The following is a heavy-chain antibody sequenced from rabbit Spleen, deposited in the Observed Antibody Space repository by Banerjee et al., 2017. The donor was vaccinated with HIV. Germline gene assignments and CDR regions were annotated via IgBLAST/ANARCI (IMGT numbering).Heavy chain of an antibody. J-gene: IGHJ4*01. Sequence: LEESGGGLLQPDGSMTLTCKASGFSFSVRDVMCWVLQAPGKGLQWIACINASTGKSVYATWASGRFTISRTSSTTVTLRMTSLTAADRATYFCARDLVGVIGWNFYLWGPGSLVTVS. CDR1: GFSFSVRDV. CDR3: ARDLVGVIGWNFYL. D-gene: IGHD2-1*01. CDR2: INASTGKS. V-gene: IGHV1S45*01.